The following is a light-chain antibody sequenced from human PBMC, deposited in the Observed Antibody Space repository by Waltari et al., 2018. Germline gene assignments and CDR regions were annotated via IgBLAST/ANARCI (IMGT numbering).Light chain of an antibody. CDR1: SGMNVGTYR. CDR3: MIWHSSAWV. Sequence: QAVLTQPSSLSASPGASPSLTCALRSGMNVGTYRIYWYQQKPGSPPQYLLPYKSDSDKQQGSGVPSRFSGSKDASANAGILLISGLQSEDEADYYCMIWHSSAWVFGGGTKLTVL. V-gene: IGLV5-45*03. CDR2: YKSDSDK. J-gene: IGLJ3*02.